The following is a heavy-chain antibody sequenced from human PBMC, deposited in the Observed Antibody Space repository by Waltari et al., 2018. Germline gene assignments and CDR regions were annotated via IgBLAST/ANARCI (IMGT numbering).Heavy chain of an antibody. CDR1: GYTFTGYY. D-gene: IGHD4-17*01. CDR3: ARGKDYGDYDNWFDP. Sequence: QVQLVQSGAEVKKPGASVKVYCKASGYTFTGYYMQWVRQAPGKGLEWMERINPNSGGTNYAQKFQGMVTMTRETSISTAYMELSRLRSDDTAVYYCARGKDYGDYDNWFDPWGQGTLVTVSS. V-gene: IGHV1-2*06. CDR2: INPNSGGT. J-gene: IGHJ5*02.